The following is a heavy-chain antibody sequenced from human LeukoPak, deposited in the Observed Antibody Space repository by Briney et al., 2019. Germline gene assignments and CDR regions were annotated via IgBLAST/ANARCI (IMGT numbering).Heavy chain of an antibody. Sequence: GGSLRLSCAASGFTFRSYAMQWVRHAPGTGLEWVSYITYNSGTIFYADSVKGRFTISRDNAKDSLYLQMSSLRDEDTAVYYCARDSGYSYADDYWGQGTLVTVSS. CDR2: ITYNSGTI. J-gene: IGHJ4*02. D-gene: IGHD5-18*01. CDR3: ARDSGYSYADDY. V-gene: IGHV3-48*02. CDR1: GFTFRSYA.